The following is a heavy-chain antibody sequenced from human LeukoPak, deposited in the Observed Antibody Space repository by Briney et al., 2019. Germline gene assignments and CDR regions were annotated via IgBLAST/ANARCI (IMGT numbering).Heavy chain of an antibody. CDR3: AVSLRYFDWLFSQGFDY. Sequence: GGSLRLSCAASGFIFSGYGMDWVRQAPGKGLEWVAFIQYDGSNKYYADSVKGRFTISRDNSKNTLYLQMNSLRAEDTAVYYCAVSLRYFDWLFSQGFDYWGQGTLVTVSS. D-gene: IGHD3-9*01. CDR2: IQYDGSNK. CDR1: GFIFSGYG. V-gene: IGHV3-30*02. J-gene: IGHJ4*02.